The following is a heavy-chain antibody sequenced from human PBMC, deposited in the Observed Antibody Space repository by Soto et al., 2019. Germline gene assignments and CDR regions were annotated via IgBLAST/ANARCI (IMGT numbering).Heavy chain of an antibody. J-gene: IGHJ6*03. CDR1: GFTFSSYS. Sequence: QPGGSLRLSCAASGFTFSSYSMNWVRQAPGKGLEWVSYISSSSSTIYYADSVKGRFTISRDNAKNSLYLQMNSLRAEDTAVYYCAISGYDYYYYMDVWGKGTTVTVSS. D-gene: IGHD5-12*01. CDR3: AISGYDYYYYMDV. CDR2: ISSSSSTI. V-gene: IGHV3-48*01.